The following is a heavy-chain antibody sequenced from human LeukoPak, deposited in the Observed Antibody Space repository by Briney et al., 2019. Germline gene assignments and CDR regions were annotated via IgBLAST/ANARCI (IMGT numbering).Heavy chain of an antibody. J-gene: IGHJ4*02. V-gene: IGHV3-9*01. CDR3: ARDRNYGDSRSFDH. CDR1: GFTFDDYA. Sequence: GGSLRLSCVGSGFTFDDYAMQWVRQTPTKGLEGVSSITWNSAKIGYADSVKGRFSISRDNAKNSLFLQMNSLRREDTALYYCARDRNYGDSRSFDHWGQGTQVTVSS. D-gene: IGHD4-17*01. CDR2: ITWNSAKI.